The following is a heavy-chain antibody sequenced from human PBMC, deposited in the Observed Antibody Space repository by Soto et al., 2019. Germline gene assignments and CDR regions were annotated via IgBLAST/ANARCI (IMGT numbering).Heavy chain of an antibody. V-gene: IGHV1-18*01. J-gene: IGHJ4*02. D-gene: IGHD1-1*01. Sequence: QVHLVKSGAEVKKPGASVKVSCKGSGYDFTTYGITWVRQAPGQGLEWMEWISAHNGNTDYAQKLQGRVTVTRDTSTSTAYMELRSLRSDDTAMYYCARGRYGDYWGQGALFTVSS. CDR3: ARGRYGDY. CDR1: GYDFTTYG. CDR2: ISAHNGNT.